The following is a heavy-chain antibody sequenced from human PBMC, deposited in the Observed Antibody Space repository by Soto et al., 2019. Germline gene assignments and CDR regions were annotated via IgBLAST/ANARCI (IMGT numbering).Heavy chain of an antibody. Sequence: QVQLVQSGAEVKKPGASVKVSCKASGYTFTSYGISWVRQAHGQGLELMGWISAYNGNKNYAQKLQGRVTISKGTATRAGKRELRRLSSGDTAVYYCARETWSARNFDYWGQGTLVTVSS. CDR3: ARETWSARNFDY. J-gene: IGHJ4*02. CDR2: ISAYNGNK. V-gene: IGHV1-18*04. D-gene: IGHD6-6*01. CDR1: GYTFTSYG.